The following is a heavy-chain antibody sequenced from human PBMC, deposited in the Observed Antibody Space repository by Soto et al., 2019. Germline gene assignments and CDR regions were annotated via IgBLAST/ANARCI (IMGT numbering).Heavy chain of an antibody. CDR2: INPNSGGT. CDR3: ARGYCSSTSCYGNNWFDP. J-gene: IGHJ5*02. D-gene: IGHD2-2*01. V-gene: IGHV1-2*04. Sequence: VASVKVSCKASGYTFTGYYMHWVRQAPGQGLEWMGWINPNSGGTNYAQKFQGWVTMTRDTSISTAYMELSRLRSDDTAVYYSARGYCSSTSCYGNNWFDPWGQGTLVTVSS. CDR1: GYTFTGYY.